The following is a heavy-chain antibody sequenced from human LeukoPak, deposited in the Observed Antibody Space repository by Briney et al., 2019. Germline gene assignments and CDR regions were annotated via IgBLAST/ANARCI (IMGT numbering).Heavy chain of an antibody. Sequence: GGSLRLSCAASGFTFSSYGMHWVRQAPGKGLEWVAVIWYDGSNKYYADSVKGRFTISRDNSKNTLYLQMNSLRAEDTAAYYCARGLSGYYFDYWGQGTLVTVSS. CDR2: IWYDGSNK. CDR3: ARGLSGYYFDY. CDR1: GFTFSSYG. V-gene: IGHV3-33*01. D-gene: IGHD3-22*01. J-gene: IGHJ4*02.